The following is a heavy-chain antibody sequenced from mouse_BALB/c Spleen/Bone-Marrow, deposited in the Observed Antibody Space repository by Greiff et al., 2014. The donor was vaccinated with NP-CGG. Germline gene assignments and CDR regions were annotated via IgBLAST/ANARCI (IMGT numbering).Heavy chain of an antibody. CDR1: GYTFTTYY. D-gene: IGHD2-14*01. CDR2: IYPGNVNT. J-gene: IGHJ3*01. V-gene: IGHV1S56*01. CDR3: ARGGYDGAWFAY. Sequence: VQGVESGPELVEPGASVRISCKASGYTFTTYYIHWVKQRPGQGLEWIGWIYPGNVNTNYNEKFKGKATLTADKSSSTAYMQLSSLTSEDSAVYFCARGGYDGAWFAYWGQGTLVTVSA.